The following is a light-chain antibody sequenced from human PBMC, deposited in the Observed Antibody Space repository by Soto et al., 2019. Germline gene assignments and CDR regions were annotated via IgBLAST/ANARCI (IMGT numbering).Light chain of an antibody. CDR2: SAS. J-gene: IGKJ3*01. CDR1: QGISNY. Sequence: DIQMTQSPSSLSASVGDIVTITCRASQGISNYLAWYQQKPGKAPKLLIYSASTLQSGVPSRFSGSGSGTDFTLTISSLQPEDVATYYCQSLDSAPPISFGPGTKVDLK. V-gene: IGKV1-27*01. CDR3: QSLDSAPPIS.